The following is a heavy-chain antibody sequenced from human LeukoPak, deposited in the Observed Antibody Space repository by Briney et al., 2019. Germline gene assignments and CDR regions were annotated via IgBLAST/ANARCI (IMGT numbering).Heavy chain of an antibody. CDR2: IYYSGST. V-gene: IGHV4-59*01. CDR3: ARTRDYVGTLDY. D-gene: IGHD4-17*01. Sequence: KPSETLSLTCTVSGGSISRYYWSWIRQPPGKGLEWIGYIYYSGSTNYNPSLKSRVTISIDTSKNQFYLKVNSVTAADTAVYYRARTRDYVGTLDYWGQGTLVTVSS. CDR1: GGSISRYY. J-gene: IGHJ4*02.